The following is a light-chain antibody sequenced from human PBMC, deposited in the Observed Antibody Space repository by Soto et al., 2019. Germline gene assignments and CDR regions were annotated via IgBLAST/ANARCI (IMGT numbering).Light chain of an antibody. V-gene: IGLV2-14*01. J-gene: IGLJ2*01. CDR1: SSDVGAYNY. CDR3: SSYTSSNTIV. Sequence: QSALTQPASVSGSPGQSITISCTGTSSDVGAYNYVSWYQQHPGKAPKLLIFEVSDRPSGVSNRFSGSKSGNTASLTNSGLQAEDEADYYCSSYTSSNTIVFGGGTKLTVL. CDR2: EVS.